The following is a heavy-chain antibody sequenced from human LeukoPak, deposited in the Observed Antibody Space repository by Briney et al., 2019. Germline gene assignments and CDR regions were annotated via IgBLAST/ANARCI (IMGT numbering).Heavy chain of an antibody. D-gene: IGHD6-19*01. V-gene: IGHV1-46*01. CDR3: VRDQRRIEVAGYYSDY. CDR2: LNPKTGTT. Sequence: GASVKISCKASVFTLTSYYFFWVRLAPGQGLEWMGILNPKTGTTGYAQKFQGRVSMTRDTSTSTVYMELSSLRSEDSAIYYCVRDQRRIEVAGYYSDYWGQGTLVTVSA. CDR1: VFTLTSYY. J-gene: IGHJ4*02.